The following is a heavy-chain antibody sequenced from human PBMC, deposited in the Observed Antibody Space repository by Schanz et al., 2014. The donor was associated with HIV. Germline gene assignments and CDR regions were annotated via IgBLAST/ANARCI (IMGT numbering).Heavy chain of an antibody. CDR2: IYSGGNT. V-gene: IGHV3-NL1*01. CDR3: ASRTYYYASGNYYLGDGLDV. Sequence: QVQLVESGGGVVQPGRSLRLSCAASGFTFSSHGMHWVRQAPGKGLEWVSVIYSGGNTYYADSVKGRFTISRDNSKNTLYLQMNSLRAEDTAVYYCASRTYYYASGNYYLGDGLDVWGQGTTVTVSS. CDR1: GFTFSSHG. D-gene: IGHD3-10*01. J-gene: IGHJ6*02.